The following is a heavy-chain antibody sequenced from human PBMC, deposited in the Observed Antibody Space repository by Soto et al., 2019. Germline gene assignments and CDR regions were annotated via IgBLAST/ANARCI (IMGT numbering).Heavy chain of an antibody. CDR2: IYSGGSA. CDR3: VREGASGWHFDS. V-gene: IGHV3-53*01. D-gene: IGHD6-19*01. CDR1: GFEVGPNH. Sequence: PVGSLRISCVTSGFEVGPNHMSWVRQAPGKGLEWLPVIYSGGSAYYAESVKGRFTISRDNSKNTGYLRMDSLTTEDTAVYYCVREGASGWHFDSWRQGTMVTFSS. J-gene: IGHJ4*02.